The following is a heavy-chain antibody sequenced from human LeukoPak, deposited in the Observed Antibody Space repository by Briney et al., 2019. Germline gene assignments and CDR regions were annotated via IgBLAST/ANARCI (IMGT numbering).Heavy chain of an antibody. CDR3: ARGPRAFDI. J-gene: IGHJ3*02. CDR2: INHSGST. V-gene: IGHV4-34*01. Sequence: KPSETLSLTCAVYGGSFSGYYWSWIRQPPGKGLEWIGEINHSGSTNYNPSLKSRVTISVDTSKNQFSLKLSSVTAADTAVCYCARGPRAFDIWGQGTMVTVSS. CDR1: GGSFSGYY.